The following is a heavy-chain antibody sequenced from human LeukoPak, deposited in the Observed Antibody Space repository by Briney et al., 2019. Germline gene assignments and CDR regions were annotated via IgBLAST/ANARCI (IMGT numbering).Heavy chain of an antibody. J-gene: IGHJ4*02. CDR1: GGTISSYY. CDR3: ARASGDVFNV. CDR2: IYYSGCT. D-gene: IGHD1-26*01. Sequence: AETLPLPCTVSGGTISSYYRSWIRQPPGKRLEWIGHIYYSGCTNYNPSLKSRVTISVDTSRNQFSLKLSSVTAADTAVYYCARASGDVFNVWGQGTLVTVSS. V-gene: IGHV4-59*01.